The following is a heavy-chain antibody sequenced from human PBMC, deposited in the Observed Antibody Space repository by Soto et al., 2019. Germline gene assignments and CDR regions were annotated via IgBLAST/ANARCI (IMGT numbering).Heavy chain of an antibody. CDR3: AREMRGLQFLAY. V-gene: IGHV1-69*06. J-gene: IGHJ4*02. D-gene: IGHD5-12*01. CDR1: GGTFSSYA. Sequence: SVKVSCKASGGTFSSYAISWVRQAPGQGLEWMGGIIPIFGTANYAQKFQGRVTITADKSTSTAYMELSSLRSEDTAVYYCAREMRGLQFLAYWGQGTLFTVSS. CDR2: IIPIFGTA.